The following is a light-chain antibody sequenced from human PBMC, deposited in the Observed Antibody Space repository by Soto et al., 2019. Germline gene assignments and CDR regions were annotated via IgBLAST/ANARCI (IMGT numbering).Light chain of an antibody. CDR3: QQYGSSGT. CDR2: GAS. J-gene: IGKJ1*01. V-gene: IGKV3-20*01. Sequence: MVMTQSPGTLSVSPGERATLSCRASESVSTNLAWYQQKAGQAPRLLIYGASTRATGIPARFSGSGSGTDFTLTISRLEPEDFAVYYCQQYGSSGTFGQGTKVDIK. CDR1: ESVSTN.